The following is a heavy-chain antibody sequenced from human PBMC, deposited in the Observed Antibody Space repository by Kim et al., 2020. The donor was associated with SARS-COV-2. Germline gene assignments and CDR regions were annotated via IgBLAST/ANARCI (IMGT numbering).Heavy chain of an antibody. CDR1: GYSFTSYW. CDR3: ARHWRYCSGGSCYNWFDP. D-gene: IGHD2-15*01. V-gene: IGHV5-10-1*01. CDR2: IDPSDSYT. Sequence: GESLKISCKGSGYSFTSYWISWVRQMPGKGLECMGRIDPSDSYTNYSPSFQGHVTISADKSISTAYLQWSSLKASDTAMYYCARHWRYCSGGSCYNWFDPWGQGTLVTVSS. J-gene: IGHJ5*02.